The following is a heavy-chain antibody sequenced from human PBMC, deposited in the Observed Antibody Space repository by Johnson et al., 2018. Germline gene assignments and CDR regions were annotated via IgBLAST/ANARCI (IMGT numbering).Heavy chain of an antibody. Sequence: EVQLVETGGVVVQPGWSLRLSCAASGFPFDESDMHWVRQPPGKGLEWVSLITSNGGTTYYADPVKGRFTISRDNSKNSPYLQMNSLRPEDTALYYCAKDFWGSYTDWGRGTLVTVSS. D-gene: IGHD3-16*01. CDR2: ITSNGGTT. CDR3: AKDFWGSYTD. J-gene: IGHJ4*02. CDR1: GFPFDESD. V-gene: IGHV3-43D*03.